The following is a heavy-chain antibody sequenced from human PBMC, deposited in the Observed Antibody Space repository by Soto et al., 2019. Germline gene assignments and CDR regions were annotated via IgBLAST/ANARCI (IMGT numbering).Heavy chain of an antibody. D-gene: IGHD3-10*01. CDR3: GRVKGAMVRGVPDS. Sequence: ASVKVSCKASGYTFTSYGIRWVRQVPGQGLEWMGWMSAYNGNTNYAQKFQGRVTMTTDTSTRTAYMELRRLRSDDTAVYYCGRVKGAMVRGVPDSWGQGTLVTVSS. CDR1: GYTFTSYG. V-gene: IGHV1-18*04. CDR2: MSAYNGNT. J-gene: IGHJ4*02.